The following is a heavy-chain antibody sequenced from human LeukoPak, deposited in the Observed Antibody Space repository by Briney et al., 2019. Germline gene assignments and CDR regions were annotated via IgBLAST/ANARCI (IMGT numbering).Heavy chain of an antibody. V-gene: IGHV3-21*01. J-gene: IGHJ4*02. D-gene: IGHD6-19*01. CDR2: ITSFSSYI. CDR3: ARELSVDGNYFDY. Sequence: PGGSLRLSCAVSGFTFGSYSMNWVRQAPGKGLEWVSSITSFSSYIYYADSVKGRFTISTDNAKNSLYLQMNSLRAEDTAVYYCARELSVDGNYFDYWGQGTLVIVSS. CDR1: GFTFGSYS.